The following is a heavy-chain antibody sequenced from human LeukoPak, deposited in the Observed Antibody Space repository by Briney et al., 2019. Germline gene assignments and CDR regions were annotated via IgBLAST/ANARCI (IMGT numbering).Heavy chain of an antibody. J-gene: IGHJ3*02. CDR2: IGTAGDT. CDR1: GFTFSSYD. CDR3: ARGVGAFDI. D-gene: IGHD3-3*01. Sequence: PGGSLRLSCAASGFTFSSYDMHWVRRATGKGLEWFSAIGTAGDTYYPGSVKCRCTISRENAKNSLYLQMNSLRAGDTAVYYCARGVGAFDIWGQGTMVTVSS. V-gene: IGHV3-13*01.